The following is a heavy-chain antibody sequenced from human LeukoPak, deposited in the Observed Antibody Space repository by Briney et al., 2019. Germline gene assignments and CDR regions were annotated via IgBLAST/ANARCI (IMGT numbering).Heavy chain of an antibody. CDR3: ARDPGDYYDSSGSRFFDL. CDR2: ISAYNGNT. CDR1: GYTFTSYG. V-gene: IGHV1-18*01. Sequence: ASVKVSCKASGYTFTSYGISWVRQAPGQGLEWMGWISAYNGNTNYAQKLQGRVTMTTDTSTSTVYMELSSLRSEDTAVYYCARDPGDYYDSSGSRFFDLWGRGTLVTVSS. D-gene: IGHD3-22*01. J-gene: IGHJ2*01.